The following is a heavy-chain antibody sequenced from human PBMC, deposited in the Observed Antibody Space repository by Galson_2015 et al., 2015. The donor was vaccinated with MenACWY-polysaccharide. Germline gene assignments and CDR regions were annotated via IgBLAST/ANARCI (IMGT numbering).Heavy chain of an antibody. CDR2: TYYRSKWYN. CDR3: ARSLTGDDPAFDY. V-gene: IGHV6-1*01. J-gene: IGHJ4*02. D-gene: IGHD7-27*01. Sequence: CAISGDSVSSNSAAWNWIRQSPSRGLEWLGRTYYRSKWYNDYAVSVKSRITINPDTSKNQFSLQLSSVTAADTAVYYCARSLTGDDPAFDYWGQGTLVTVSS. CDR1: GDSVSSNSAA.